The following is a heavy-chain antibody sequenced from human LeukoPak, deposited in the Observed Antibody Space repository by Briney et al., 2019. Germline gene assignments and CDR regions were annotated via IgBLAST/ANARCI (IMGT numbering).Heavy chain of an antibody. CDR2: IYYSGST. CDR1: GGSISSYY. V-gene: IGHV4-59*12. CDR3: ARNTGSSSWSVDYYYYGMDV. D-gene: IGHD6-13*01. J-gene: IGHJ6*02. Sequence: SETLSLTCTVSGGSISSYYWSWIRQPPGKGLEWIGSIYYSGSTYYNPSLKSRVTISVDTSKNQFSLKLSSVTAADTAVYYCARNTGSSSWSVDYYYYGMDVWGQGTTVTVSS.